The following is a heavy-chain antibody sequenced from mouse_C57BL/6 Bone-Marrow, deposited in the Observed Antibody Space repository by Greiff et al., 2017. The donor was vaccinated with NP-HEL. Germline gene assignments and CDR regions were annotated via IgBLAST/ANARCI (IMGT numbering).Heavy chain of an antibody. CDR2: IYPRSGNT. V-gene: IGHV1-81*01. J-gene: IGHJ3*01. D-gene: IGHD2-1*01. Sequence: QVQLQQSGAELARPGASVKLSCKASGYTFTSYGISWVKQRTGQGLEWIGEIYPRSGNTYYNEKFKGKATLTADKSSSTAYMELRSLTSEDSAVYFCARGGGNYLAWFAYWGQGTLVTVSA. CDR1: GYTFTSYG. CDR3: ARGGGNYLAWFAY.